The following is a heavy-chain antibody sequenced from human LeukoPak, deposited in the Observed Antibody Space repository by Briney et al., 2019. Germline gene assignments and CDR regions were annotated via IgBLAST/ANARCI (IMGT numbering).Heavy chain of an antibody. D-gene: IGHD3-3*01. J-gene: IGHJ3*02. CDR1: GFTFDDYA. Sequence: PGGSLRLSCAASGFTFDDYAMHWVRQAPGKGLEWVSGIRWNSGSIGYADSVKGRFTISRDNAKNSLYLQMNSLRAEDMALYYCAKDRGSGRFLEWSGDAFDIWGQGTMVTVSS. CDR2: IRWNSGSI. CDR3: AKDRGSGRFLEWSGDAFDI. V-gene: IGHV3-9*03.